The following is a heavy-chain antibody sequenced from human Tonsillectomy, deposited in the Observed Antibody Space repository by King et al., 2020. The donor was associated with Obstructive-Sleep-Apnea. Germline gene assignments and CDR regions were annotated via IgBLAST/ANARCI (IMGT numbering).Heavy chain of an antibody. Sequence: QLVQSGAEVKKPGASVKVSCKASGYTFGSHDINWVRQGTGQGLEWMGWMNPNSGNTGHAQKFQGRLTMTRNTSISTAYMELSSLRSEDTAVYYCASAVPYYDVLAGRNEALHFDSWGQGTLVTVSS. CDR2: MNPNSGNT. CDR1: GYTFGSHD. V-gene: IGHV1-8*01. CDR3: ASAVPYYDVLAGRNEALHFDS. D-gene: IGHD3-9*01. J-gene: IGHJ4*02.